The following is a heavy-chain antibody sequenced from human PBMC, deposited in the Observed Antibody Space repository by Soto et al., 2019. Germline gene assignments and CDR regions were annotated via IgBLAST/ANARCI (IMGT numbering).Heavy chain of an antibody. CDR2: IIPIFGTA. V-gene: IGHV1-69*13. CDR3: ARSLVHTFCSGGSCYSDQGRDYGMDV. Sequence: SVKVSCKASGGTFSSYAISWVRQAPGQGLEWMGGIIPIFGTANYAQKFQGRVTITADESTSTAYMELSSLRSGDTAVYYCARSLVHTFCSGGSCYSDQGRDYGMDVWGQGTTVTV. J-gene: IGHJ6*02. CDR1: GGTFSSYA. D-gene: IGHD2-15*01.